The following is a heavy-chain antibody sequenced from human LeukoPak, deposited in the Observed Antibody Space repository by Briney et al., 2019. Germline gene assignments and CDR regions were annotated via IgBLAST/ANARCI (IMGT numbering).Heavy chain of an antibody. CDR2: ISGSGGST. V-gene: IGHV3-23*01. CDR3: AKSSQWLSPWMSDY. J-gene: IGHJ4*02. Sequence: GGSLRLSCAASGFTFSSFEMNWVRQAPGKGLEWVSAISGSGGSTYYADSVRGRFTISRDNSKNTLYLQMNSLRAEDTAVYYCAKSSQWLSPWMSDYWGQGTLVTVSS. CDR1: GFTFSSFE. D-gene: IGHD3-22*01.